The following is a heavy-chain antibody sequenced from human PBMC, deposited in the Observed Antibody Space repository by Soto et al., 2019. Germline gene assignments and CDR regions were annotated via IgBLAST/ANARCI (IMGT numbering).Heavy chain of an antibody. V-gene: IGHV3-48*02. D-gene: IGHD6-19*01. CDR2: ISSSRSTI. J-gene: IGHJ4*02. CDR3: ARGSVSGRGGFDH. Sequence: EGQLVESGGGLVQTGGSLRLSCAASGFTFSSYSMNWVRQAPGKGLEWVSYISSSRSTIYYADSEKGRFTVSRDNAKNSLYLQMNSLRDEDTAVYYCARGSVSGRGGFDHWGQGTLVTVSS. CDR1: GFTFSSYS.